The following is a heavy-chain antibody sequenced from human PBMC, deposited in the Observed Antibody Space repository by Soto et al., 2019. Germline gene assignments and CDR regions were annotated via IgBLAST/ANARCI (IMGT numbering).Heavy chain of an antibody. CDR2: IYYSGST. CDR3: ARDRKDLDCTNGVCRDYYYYMDV. Sequence: SETLSLTCTVSGGSISSYYWSWIRQPPGKGLEWIGYIYYSGSTNYNPSLKSRVTISVDTSKNQFSLKLSSVTAADTAVYYCARDRKDLDCTNGVCRDYYYYMDVWGKGTTVTVSS. D-gene: IGHD2-8*01. V-gene: IGHV4-59*01. CDR1: GGSISSYY. J-gene: IGHJ6*03.